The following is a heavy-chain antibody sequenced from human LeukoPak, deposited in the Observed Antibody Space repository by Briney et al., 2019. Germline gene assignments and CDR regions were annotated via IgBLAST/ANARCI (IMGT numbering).Heavy chain of an antibody. CDR2: IYTSGST. Sequence: SETLSLTCTVSGGSIRSYYWSWMRQPAGKGLEWIGRIYTSGSTNYNPSLKSRVSMSVDTSKNQVSLKLSSVTAADTAVYYCARDQSAAGYWYFDLWGCGTLVSVSS. D-gene: IGHD6-19*01. CDR3: ARDQSAAGYWYFDL. J-gene: IGHJ2*01. V-gene: IGHV4-4*07. CDR1: GGSIRSYY.